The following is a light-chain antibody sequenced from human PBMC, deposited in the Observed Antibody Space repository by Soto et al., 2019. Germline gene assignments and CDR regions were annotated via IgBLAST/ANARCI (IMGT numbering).Light chain of an antibody. J-gene: IGLJ3*02. CDR2: RNN. Sequence: QTVVTQPPSASGTPGQRVTISCSGSSSNIGSNYVYWYQHLPGTAPKLLIYRNNQRPSGVPARFSGSKSGTSASLAISGLRSDDEADYYCTAWDDNLTGGVFGGGTKLTVL. CDR3: TAWDDNLTGGV. CDR1: SSNIGSNY. V-gene: IGLV1-47*01.